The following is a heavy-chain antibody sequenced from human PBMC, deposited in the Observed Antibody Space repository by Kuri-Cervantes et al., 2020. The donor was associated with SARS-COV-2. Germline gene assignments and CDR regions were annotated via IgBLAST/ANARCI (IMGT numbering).Heavy chain of an antibody. CDR2: IRSKANSYAT. Sequence: GESLKISCAASGFTFSGSAMHWVRQASGKGLEWVGRIRSKANSYATAYAASVKGRFTISRDDSKSIAYLQMNSLKTEDTAVYYCTRLDFWSRYYMDVWGKGTTVTVSS. CDR1: GFTFSGSA. J-gene: IGHJ6*03. CDR3: TRLDFWSRYYMDV. V-gene: IGHV3-73*01. D-gene: IGHD3-3*01.